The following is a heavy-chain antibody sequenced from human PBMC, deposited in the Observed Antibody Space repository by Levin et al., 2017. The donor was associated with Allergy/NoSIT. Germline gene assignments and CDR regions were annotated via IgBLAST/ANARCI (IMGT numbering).Heavy chain of an antibody. J-gene: IGHJ6*02. CDR1: GYTLTNLA. D-gene: IGHD3-3*01. Sequence: GESLKISCKVSGYTLTNLAMHWVRQAPGKGLEWMGGFDPENAITVYTQKFQGRVIMTEDTSTDTAYMELSSLTSEDTAVYYCATVYDFPSGLDVWGQGTTVTVSS. CDR3: ATVYDFPSGLDV. V-gene: IGHV1-24*01. CDR2: FDPENAIT.